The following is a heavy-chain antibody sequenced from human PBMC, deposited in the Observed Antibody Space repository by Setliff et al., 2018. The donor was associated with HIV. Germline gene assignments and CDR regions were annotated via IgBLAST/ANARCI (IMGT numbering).Heavy chain of an antibody. V-gene: IGHV3-66*02. Sequence: GGSLRLSCAASGVTVSKNYMSWVRQAPGEGLEWASVIYTGGATFYADSVKARFTISRDNSRNTLYLQMNSLRAEDTAVYYCARSNLRRYGDPDWYFDLWGRGTLVTVSS. D-gene: IGHD4-17*01. J-gene: IGHJ2*01. CDR1: GVTVSKNY. CDR3: ARSNLRRYGDPDWYFDL. CDR2: IYTGGAT.